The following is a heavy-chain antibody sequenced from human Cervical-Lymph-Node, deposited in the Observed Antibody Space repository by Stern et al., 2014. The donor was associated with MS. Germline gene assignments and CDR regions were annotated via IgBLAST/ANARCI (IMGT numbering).Heavy chain of an antibody. V-gene: IGHV1-2*04. J-gene: IGHJ6*02. CDR2: INPNSGGT. Sequence: QMQLVQSGAEVKKPGASVKVSCKASGYTFTGYYMHWVRQAPGQGLEWMGWINPNSGGTNYAQKFQGWVTMTRDTSISTAYMELSRLRSDDTAVYYCASQVATTSNYYYGMAVWGQGTAVFVSS. CDR1: GYTFTGYY. D-gene: IGHD5-24*01. CDR3: ASQVATTSNYYYGMAV.